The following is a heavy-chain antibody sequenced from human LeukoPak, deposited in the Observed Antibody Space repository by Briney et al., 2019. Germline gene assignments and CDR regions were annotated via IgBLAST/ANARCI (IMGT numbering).Heavy chain of an antibody. Sequence: SETLSLTCAVSGGSISSGGYSWSWIRQPPGKGLEWIGYIYHSGSTYYNPSLKSRVTISVDRSKNQFSLKLSSVTAADTAVCYCARASVVAAKADYWGQGTLVTVSS. CDR1: GGSISSGGYS. J-gene: IGHJ4*02. D-gene: IGHD2-15*01. V-gene: IGHV4-30-2*01. CDR2: IYHSGST. CDR3: ARASVVAAKADY.